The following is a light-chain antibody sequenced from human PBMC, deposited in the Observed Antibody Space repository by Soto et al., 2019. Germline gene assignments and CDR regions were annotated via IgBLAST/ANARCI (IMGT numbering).Light chain of an antibody. Sequence: EIVMTQSPATLSVSPGERATLSCRASQTVTSNLAWYQQKPGQAPRLLIYGASTRATGIPARFSGSGSGTEFTLTITSLQSEDFAVYYCQQYAVWPPQTFGQGIKVEIK. CDR2: GAS. V-gene: IGKV3-15*01. J-gene: IGKJ1*01. CDR1: QTVTSN. CDR3: QQYAVWPPQT.